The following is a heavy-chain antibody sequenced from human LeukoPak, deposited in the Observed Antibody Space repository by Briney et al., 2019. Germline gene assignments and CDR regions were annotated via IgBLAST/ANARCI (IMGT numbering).Heavy chain of an antibody. V-gene: IGHV4-59*01. CDR3: ARENWLGMDV. CDR2: IYYSGST. D-gene: IGHD1-1*01. Sequence: SETLSLTCTVSGGSISSYYWSWIRQPPGKGLEWIGYIYYSGSTNYNPSLKSRVTISVDTSKNQFSLKLSSVTAADTAVYYCARENWLGMDVWGQGTTVTVSS. CDR1: GGSISSYY. J-gene: IGHJ6*02.